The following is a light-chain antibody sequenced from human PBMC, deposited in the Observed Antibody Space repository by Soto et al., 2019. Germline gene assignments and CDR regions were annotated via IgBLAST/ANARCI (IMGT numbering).Light chain of an antibody. CDR2: GNS. J-gene: IGLJ2*01. CDR3: QSYDSSLSVV. CDR1: SSNIGAGYD. V-gene: IGLV1-40*01. Sequence: QTVVTQPPSVSGAPGQRVTISCTGSSSNIGAGYDVQWYQQLPGTAPKLLIYGNSNRPSGVPDRFSGSKSGTSVSLVITGLQAEDEADYYCQSYDSSLSVVFGGGTKLTVL.